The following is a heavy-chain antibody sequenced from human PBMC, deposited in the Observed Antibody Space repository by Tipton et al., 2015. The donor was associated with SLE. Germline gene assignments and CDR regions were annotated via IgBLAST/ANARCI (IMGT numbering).Heavy chain of an antibody. V-gene: IGHV4-30-2*01. CDR3: ARGPRTSYFFDF. CDR1: GGSISSGGYS. J-gene: IGHJ4*02. D-gene: IGHD3/OR15-3a*01. CDR2: INHSGST. Sequence: TLSLTCAVSGGSISSGGYSWSWIRQPPGKGLEWIGEINHSGSTNYNPSLKRRVTISLGTSKNQFSLKVTSVTAADTALYYCARGPRTSYFFDFWGQGTLVTVSS.